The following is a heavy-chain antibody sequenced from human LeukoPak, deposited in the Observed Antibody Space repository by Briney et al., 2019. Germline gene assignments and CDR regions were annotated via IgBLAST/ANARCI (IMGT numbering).Heavy chain of an antibody. D-gene: IGHD3-16*01. CDR1: GGSISAYY. CDR3: ARISLTFGGAYYMDV. J-gene: IGHJ6*03. CDR2: VSYGGST. V-gene: IGHV4-59*01. Sequence: PSETLSLTCTVSGGSISAYYWSWIRQPPGKGLEWIGYVSYGGSTKSNSSLKSRVSISVDTSKDHFSLKLSSVTAADTAVCYCARISLTFGGAYYMDVWGKGTPVTISS.